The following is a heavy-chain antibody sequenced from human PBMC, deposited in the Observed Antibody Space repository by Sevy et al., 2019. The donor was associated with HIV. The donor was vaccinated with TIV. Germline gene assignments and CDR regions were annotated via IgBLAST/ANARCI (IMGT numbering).Heavy chain of an antibody. CDR1: GYSISSGYY. CDR2: IYHSGST. CDR3: ARTSRFLEWLLPGGPDYGMDV. Sequence: SETLSLTCTVSGYSISSGYYWGWIRQPPGKGLEWIGSIYHSGSTYYNPSLKSRVTISVDTSKNQLSLKQSSVTAADTAMYYCARTSRFLEWLLPGGPDYGMDVWGQGTTVTVSS. V-gene: IGHV4-38-2*02. D-gene: IGHD3-3*01. J-gene: IGHJ6*02.